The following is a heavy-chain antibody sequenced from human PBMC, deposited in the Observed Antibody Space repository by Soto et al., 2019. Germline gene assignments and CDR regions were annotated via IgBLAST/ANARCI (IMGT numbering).Heavy chain of an antibody. D-gene: IGHD3-22*01. Sequence: SGPTLVNPTQTLTLTCTFSGFSLSTSGMCVSWIRQPPGKALEWLARIDWDDDKYYSTSLKTRLTISKDTSKNQVVLTMTNMDPVDTATYYCARSPYYYDSSGYSTIHFDYWGQGTLVTVSS. CDR2: IDWDDDK. CDR1: GFSLSTSGMC. CDR3: ARSPYYYDSSGYSTIHFDY. V-gene: IGHV2-70*11. J-gene: IGHJ4*02.